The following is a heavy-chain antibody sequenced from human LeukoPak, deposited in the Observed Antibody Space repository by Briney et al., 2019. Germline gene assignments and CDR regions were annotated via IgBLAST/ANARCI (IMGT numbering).Heavy chain of an antibody. V-gene: IGHV4-4*09. CDR3: ARHGGITIFGVVPNWFDP. D-gene: IGHD3-3*01. CDR1: GGSISSYY. CDR2: TYTSGST. J-gene: IGHJ5*02. Sequence: PSETLSLTCTVSGGSISSYYWSWIRQPPGKGLEWIGYTYTSGSTNYNPSLKSRVTISVDTSKNQFSLKLSSVSAADTAVYYCARHGGITIFGVVPNWFDPWGQGTLVTVSS.